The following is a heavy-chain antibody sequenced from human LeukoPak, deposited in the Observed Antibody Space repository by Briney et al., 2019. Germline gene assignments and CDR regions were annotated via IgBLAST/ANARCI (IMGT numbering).Heavy chain of an antibody. V-gene: IGHV1-46*01. CDR1: GYTFTSYY. J-gene: IGHJ6*02. D-gene: IGHD1-1*01. CDR3: ARERDNQEGTYYYGMDV. CDR2: INPSGGST. Sequence: ASVKVSCKASGYTFTSYYMHWVRQAPGQGLEWMGIINPSGGSTSYAQKFQGRVTMTRDTSTSTVYMELSSPRSEDTAVYYCARERDNQEGTYYYGMDVWGQGTTVTVSS.